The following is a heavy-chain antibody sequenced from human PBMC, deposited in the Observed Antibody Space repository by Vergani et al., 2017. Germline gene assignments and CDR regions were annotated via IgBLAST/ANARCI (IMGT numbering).Heavy chain of an antibody. CDR3: AIGGWGYDQSTTYYYYMDV. CDR1: GGSISSSSSY. D-gene: IGHD3-3*01. V-gene: IGHV4-39*07. Sequence: QLQLQESGPGLVKPSETLSLTCTVSGGSISSSSSYWGWIRQPPGKGLEWIGSVYYSGSTNYNPSITSRVTISVDKSKNQFSLKLSSVTAADPAVYYCAIGGWGYDQSTTYYYYMDVWGKGTTVTVSS. J-gene: IGHJ6*03. CDR2: VYYSGST.